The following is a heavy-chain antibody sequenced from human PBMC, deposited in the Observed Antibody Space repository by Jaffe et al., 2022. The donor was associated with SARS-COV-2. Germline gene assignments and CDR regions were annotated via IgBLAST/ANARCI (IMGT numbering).Heavy chain of an antibody. Sequence: EVQLVESGGGLVQPGRSLRLSCAASGFTFDDYAMHWVRQAPGKGLEWVSGISWNSGSIGYADSVKGRFTISRDNAKNSLYLQMNSLRAEDTALYYCARYNWNYDGFDPWGQGTLVTVSS. V-gene: IGHV3-9*01. CDR3: ARYNWNYDGFDP. CDR1: GFTFDDYA. CDR2: ISWNSGSI. D-gene: IGHD1-7*01. J-gene: IGHJ5*02.